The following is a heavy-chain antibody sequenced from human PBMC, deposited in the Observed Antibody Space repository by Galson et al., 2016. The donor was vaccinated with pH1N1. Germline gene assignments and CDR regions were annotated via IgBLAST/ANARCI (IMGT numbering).Heavy chain of an antibody. V-gene: IGHV3-48*02. CDR2: ITYTSATI. CDR3: ARPGNYDGDRRGAFDL. Sequence: SLRLSCAASGFTFSSWHMDWVRQAPGEGLEWISFITYTSATIYYADSVKGRFTVSRDNAKNSLYLQMNGLRDEDTAVYYCARPGNYDGDRRGAFDLWGQGTMVTVSP. D-gene: IGHD4-23*01. CDR1: GFTFSSWH. J-gene: IGHJ3*01.